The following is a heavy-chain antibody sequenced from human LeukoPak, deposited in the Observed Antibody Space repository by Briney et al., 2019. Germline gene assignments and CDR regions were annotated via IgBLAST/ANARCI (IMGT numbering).Heavy chain of an antibody. CDR1: GGSISSYY. J-gene: IGHJ3*02. V-gene: IGHV4-59*01. D-gene: IGHD1-1*01. CDR2: IYYSGST. Sequence: SETLSLTCTVSGGSISSYYWSWIRQPPGKGLEWIGYIYYSGSTNYNPSLKSRVTISVDTSKNQFSLKLSSVTAADTAVYYCARDKYMDDAFDIWGQGAMVTVSS. CDR3: ARDKYMDDAFDI.